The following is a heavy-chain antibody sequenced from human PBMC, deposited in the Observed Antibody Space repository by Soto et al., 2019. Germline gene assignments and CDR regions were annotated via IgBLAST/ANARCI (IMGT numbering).Heavy chain of an antibody. CDR3: ARGRIIGAGGFDP. Sequence: QVQLVQSGAEVKKPGASVKVSCKASGYTFTSYDIIWVRQATGQGLEWMGWMNPSTGNTDSAEKFQGRLTMTRNTSIGTVYMELSSLSFEDTAVYYCARGRIIGAGGFDPWGQGTLVTVSS. J-gene: IGHJ5*02. CDR1: GYTFTSYD. D-gene: IGHD6-19*01. V-gene: IGHV1-8*01. CDR2: MNPSTGNT.